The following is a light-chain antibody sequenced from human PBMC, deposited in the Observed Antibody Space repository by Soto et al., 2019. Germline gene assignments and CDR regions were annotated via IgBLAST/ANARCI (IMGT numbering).Light chain of an antibody. J-gene: IGKJ4*01. CDR1: QSVSSH. Sequence: EIVMTQSPVTLSVSPGERVTLPCRASQSVSSHVAWSQQKPGQTPRILSYGASTRATGIPARFSGSGSGTEFTRTISSLQSEFFSCYCCQQYNQWPVTCGGGTKVEIK. CDR2: GAS. V-gene: IGKV3-15*01. CDR3: QQYNQWPVT.